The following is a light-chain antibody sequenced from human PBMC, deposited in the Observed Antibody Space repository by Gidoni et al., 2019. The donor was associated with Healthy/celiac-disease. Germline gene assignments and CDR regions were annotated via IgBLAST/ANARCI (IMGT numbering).Light chain of an antibody. CDR2: EVS. V-gene: IGLV2-8*01. CDR3: SSYAGSNNLV. CDR1: SSDVGGYNY. Sequence: QPPSASGSPGQSVTISCTGTSSDVGGYNYVSWYQQHPGKAPKLMIYEVSKRPSGVPDRFSGSKSGNTASLTVSGLQAEDEADYYCSSYAGSNNLVFGGGTKLTVL. J-gene: IGLJ2*01.